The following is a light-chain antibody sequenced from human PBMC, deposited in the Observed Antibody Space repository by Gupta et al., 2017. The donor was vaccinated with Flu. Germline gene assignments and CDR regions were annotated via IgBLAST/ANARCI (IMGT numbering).Light chain of an antibody. CDR1: NLGRKS. J-gene: IGLJ3*02. CDR2: DDS. Sequence: SYVLTQPPSVSVSPGQTARITCGGNNLGRKSVHWYQQKPGQAPVLVVYDDSGRPSGIPERLSGSNSGNTATLSISGVEAGDEADYYCQVWDSSSVHWVFGGGTKLTVL. V-gene: IGLV3-21*02. CDR3: QVWDSSSVHWV.